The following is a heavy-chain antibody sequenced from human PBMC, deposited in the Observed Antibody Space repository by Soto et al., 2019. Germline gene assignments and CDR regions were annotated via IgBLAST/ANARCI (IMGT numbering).Heavy chain of an antibody. CDR1: GYTFTSYG. D-gene: IGHD3-22*01. J-gene: IGHJ4*02. Sequence: QVQLVQSGAEVKKPGASVKVSCKASGYTFTSYGISWVRQAPGQGLEWMGWISAYNGNTNYAQKLQSRVTITTDTSPSTAYMELRSLTSDDTAVYYCARENGSGYSSGDYWGQGTLVTVSS. CDR2: ISAYNGNT. V-gene: IGHV1-18*01. CDR3: ARENGSGYSSGDY.